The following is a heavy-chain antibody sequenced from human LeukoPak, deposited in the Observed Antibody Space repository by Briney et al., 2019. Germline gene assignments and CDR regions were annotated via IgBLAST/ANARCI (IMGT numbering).Heavy chain of an antibody. Sequence: SETLSLTCTVSGYSISTLSNWGWIRQSPGKGLEWVASMYHGGSTYYNPSLRGRVTISMDTSKNQISLRLTSVTAADTAVYYCAREKALIDHYDFTGYDWEHWGQGSLVIVSS. CDR2: MYHGGST. V-gene: IGHV4-38-2*02. CDR1: GYSISTLSN. CDR3: AREKALIDHYDFTGYDWEH. J-gene: IGHJ1*01. D-gene: IGHD3-22*01.